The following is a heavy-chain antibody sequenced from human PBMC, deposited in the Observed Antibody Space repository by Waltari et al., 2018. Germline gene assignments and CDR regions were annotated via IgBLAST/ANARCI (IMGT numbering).Heavy chain of an antibody. Sequence: EVQLVTSGGGLVQPGRSLRLACVGSGFRVVEYARYWVRQRPGKGLELLSGIGWNSGAIGYADSVRGRFSTYRDNARKSLYLQMGRLRPEDTALYYCVKGGWGFGAFYEQHWGQGIQVTVSS. D-gene: IGHD3-10*01. CDR1: GFRVVEYA. CDR3: VKGGWGFGAFYEQH. V-gene: IGHV3-9*01. CDR2: IGWNSGAI. J-gene: IGHJ4*02.